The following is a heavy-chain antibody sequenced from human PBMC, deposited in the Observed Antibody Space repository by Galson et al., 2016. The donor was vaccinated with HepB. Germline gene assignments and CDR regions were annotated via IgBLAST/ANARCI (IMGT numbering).Heavy chain of an antibody. CDR1: GGTFGSHA. V-gene: IGHV1-69*13. CDR2: IISIFGTA. Sequence: SVKVSCKASGGTFGSHAISWVRQAPGKGLEWMGGIISIFGTATYAQKFQGRITITITMSADEFTSTAFMELRSLRSEDTAVYYCAREQRYFDGSGYEVPYYYYGMDVWGQGTTVTVSS. D-gene: IGHD3-22*01. J-gene: IGHJ6*02. CDR3: AREQRYFDGSGYEVPYYYYGMDV.